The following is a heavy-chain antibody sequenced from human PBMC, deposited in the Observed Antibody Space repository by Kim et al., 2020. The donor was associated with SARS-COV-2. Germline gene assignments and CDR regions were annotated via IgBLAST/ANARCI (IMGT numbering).Heavy chain of an antibody. Sequence: PSRKSRVTISVDTSKNQFSLKLSSVTAADTAVYYCARAPIAAAGTDYFDYWGQGTLVTVSS. D-gene: IGHD6-13*01. V-gene: IGHV4-39*07. CDR3: ARAPIAAAGTDYFDY. J-gene: IGHJ4*02.